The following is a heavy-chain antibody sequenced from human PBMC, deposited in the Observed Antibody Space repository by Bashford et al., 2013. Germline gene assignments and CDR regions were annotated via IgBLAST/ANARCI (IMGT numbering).Heavy chain of an antibody. Sequence: VASVKVSCEASGYSFTGYYLNWVRLAPGQGLEWMGWINPDSGDTKFPQKFQGRVSMTRDTTISTVYMELRRLKSDDTAIYFCARGTRSSSWLLSDSYDVWGPGTTVTVSS. V-gene: IGHV1-2*02. CDR1: GYSFTGYY. CDR3: ARGTRSSSWLLSDSYDV. CDR2: INPDSGDT. J-gene: IGHJ6*02. D-gene: IGHD6-13*01.